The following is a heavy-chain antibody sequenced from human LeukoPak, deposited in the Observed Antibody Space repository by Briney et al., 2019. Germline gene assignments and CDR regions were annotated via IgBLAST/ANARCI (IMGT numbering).Heavy chain of an antibody. J-gene: IGHJ4*02. CDR1: GFTVSSNY. V-gene: IGHV3-66*01. Sequence: PGGSLRLSCAGSGFTVSSNYMSWVRQAPGKGLEWVSVIYSGDSTYYADSVKGRFIISRENSKNTVYLQMNSLRAEDTAVYYCARDRAVADGRLYYWGQGTLVTVSS. D-gene: IGHD6-19*01. CDR3: ARDRAVADGRLYY. CDR2: IYSGDST.